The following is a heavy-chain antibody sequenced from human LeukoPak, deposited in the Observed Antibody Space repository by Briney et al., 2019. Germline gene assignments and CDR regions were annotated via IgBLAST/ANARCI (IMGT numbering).Heavy chain of an antibody. CDR2: MNPNSGNT. J-gene: IGHJ5*02. D-gene: IGHD1-14*01. CDR1: GYTFTSYD. CDR3: ARMNHNWFDP. Sequence: ASVKVSCKSSGYTFTSYDINWVRQATGQGLEWMGWMNPNSGNTGYAHKIQGRVTMTRNTSISTAYMELSSLRSEDTAVYYCARMNHNWFDPWGQGTLVTVSS. V-gene: IGHV1-8*01.